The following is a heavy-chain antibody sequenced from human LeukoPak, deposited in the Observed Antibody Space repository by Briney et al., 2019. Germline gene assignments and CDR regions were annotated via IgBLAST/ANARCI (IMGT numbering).Heavy chain of an antibody. V-gene: IGHV4-30-4*08. Sequence: PSQTLSLTCTVSGGSISSGGYYWSWIRQYPGKGLEWIGYIYYSGSTYYNPSLKSRVTISVDTSKNQFSLKLSSVTAADTAVYYCARESPYCSSTSCYVYFDYWGQGTLVTVSS. CDR2: IYYSGST. CDR1: GGSISSGGYY. J-gene: IGHJ4*02. D-gene: IGHD2-2*01. CDR3: ARESPYCSSTSCYVYFDY.